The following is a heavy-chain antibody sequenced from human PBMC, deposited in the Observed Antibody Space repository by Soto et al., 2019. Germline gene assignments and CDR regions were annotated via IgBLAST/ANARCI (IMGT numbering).Heavy chain of an antibody. Sequence: VASVKVSCKASGYTFTSYGISWVRQAPGQGLEWMGWISAYNGNTNYAQKLQGRVTMTTDTSTSTAYMELRSLRSDDTAVYYCARPYYYDSSRAFDTWGQGTMVTVSS. V-gene: IGHV1-18*04. J-gene: IGHJ3*02. CDR3: ARPYYYDSSRAFDT. D-gene: IGHD3-22*01. CDR1: GYTFTSYG. CDR2: ISAYNGNT.